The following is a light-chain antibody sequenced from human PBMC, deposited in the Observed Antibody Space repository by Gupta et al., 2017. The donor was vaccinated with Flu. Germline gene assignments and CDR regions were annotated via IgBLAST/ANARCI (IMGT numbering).Light chain of an antibody. CDR1: RLGNKY. Sequence: SPGQTAIIICSGNRLGNKYVSWHQQKAGQSPVQVLNEDYKRSAGIPERFSGSNSGNTATLTISGTQPMDEADYYCQAWDGTTGVFGTGTKVTVL. V-gene: IGLV3-1*01. J-gene: IGLJ1*01. CDR3: QAWDGTTGV. CDR2: EDY.